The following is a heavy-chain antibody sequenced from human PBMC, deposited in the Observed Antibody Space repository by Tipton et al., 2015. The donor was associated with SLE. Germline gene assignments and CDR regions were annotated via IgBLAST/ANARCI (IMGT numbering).Heavy chain of an antibody. D-gene: IGHD7-27*01. J-gene: IGHJ3*02. Sequence: TLSLTCTVSGGSISSGSYYWSWIRQPAGKGLEWIGRIYTSGSTNYNPSLKSRVTISVDPSKNQFSLKLSSVTAADTAVYYCASQLGMRAFDIWGQGTMVTVSS. CDR3: ASQLGMRAFDI. CDR1: GGSISSGSYY. CDR2: IYTSGST. V-gene: IGHV4-61*02.